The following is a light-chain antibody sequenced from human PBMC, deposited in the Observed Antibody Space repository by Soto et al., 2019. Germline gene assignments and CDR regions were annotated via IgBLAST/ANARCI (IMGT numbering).Light chain of an antibody. J-gene: IGLJ2*01. CDR1: SSDVGGYDY. Sequence: QSALTQPASVSGSPGQSITISCTGSSSDVGGYDYVSWYQQHPGKAPKLMIYDVSNRPSGVSNRFSGSKSANTASLTISGLQAEDEADYYCSSYSSSSTLFGGGTKPTVL. CDR3: SSYSSSSTL. V-gene: IGLV2-14*01. CDR2: DVS.